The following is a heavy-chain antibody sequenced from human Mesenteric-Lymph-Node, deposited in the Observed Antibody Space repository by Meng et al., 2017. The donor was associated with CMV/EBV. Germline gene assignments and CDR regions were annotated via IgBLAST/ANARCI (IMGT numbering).Heavy chain of an antibody. CDR3: ARASSYYNDAFDM. CDR2: LNPNGGGT. D-gene: IGHD3-10*01. J-gene: IGHJ3*02. V-gene: IGHV1-2*02. Sequence: ASVKVSCKASGYTFTGYYMHWVRQAPGQGLEWMGWLNPNGGGTNYAQKFQGRVTMTRDTSISTAYMELSRLRSDDTVVYYCARASSYYNDAFDMWGQGTMVTVSS. CDR1: GYTFTGYY.